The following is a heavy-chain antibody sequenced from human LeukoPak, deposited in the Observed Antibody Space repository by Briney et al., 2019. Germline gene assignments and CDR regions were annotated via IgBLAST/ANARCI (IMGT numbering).Heavy chain of an antibody. J-gene: IGHJ4*02. CDR2: IYHSGST. Sequence: PSETLSLTCAVSGGSISSGGYSWSWIRQPPGKGLEWIGYIYHSGSTYYNPSLKSRVTISVDRSKNQFSLKLSSVTAADTAVYYCARGEMATTYFDYWGQGTLVTVSS. D-gene: IGHD5-24*01. CDR3: ARGEMATTYFDY. V-gene: IGHV4-30-2*01. CDR1: GGSISSGGYS.